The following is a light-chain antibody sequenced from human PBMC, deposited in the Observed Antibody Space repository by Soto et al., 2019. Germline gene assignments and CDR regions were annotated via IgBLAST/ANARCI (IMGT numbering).Light chain of an antibody. J-gene: IGKJ1*01. CDR1: QSIGSW. V-gene: IGKV1-5*03. CDR2: RVS. CDR3: QQYNTYTWT. Sequence: DIQMTQSPSTLSASVGDRVTITCRASQSIGSWLAWYQQKPGKAPKVLIYRVSSIQGGVPPRFSGSGSGTEFTLTISSLQPDDFATYYCQQYNTYTWTFGQGTKVEIK.